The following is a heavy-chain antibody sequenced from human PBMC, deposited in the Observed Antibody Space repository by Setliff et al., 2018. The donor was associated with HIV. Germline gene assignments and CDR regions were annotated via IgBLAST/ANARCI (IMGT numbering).Heavy chain of an antibody. CDR3: ARPYGSNDAFDI. J-gene: IGHJ3*02. CDR2: IYPGDSDT. D-gene: IGHD1-26*01. CDR1: GYSFTKYW. Sequence: GESLKISCEGSGYSFTKYWIAWVRQMPGKGLEWMGIIYPGDSDTRYSPSFQGQVTISADKSISTAYLQWSSLEASDTAMYYCARPYGSNDAFDIWGQGTMVTVS. V-gene: IGHV5-51*01.